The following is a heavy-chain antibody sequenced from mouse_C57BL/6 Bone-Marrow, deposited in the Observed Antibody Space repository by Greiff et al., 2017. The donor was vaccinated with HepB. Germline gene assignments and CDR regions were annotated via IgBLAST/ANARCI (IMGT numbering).Heavy chain of an antibody. D-gene: IGHD2-5*01. CDR3: AREVGAYYSNYYSIDY. Sequence: QVQLQQSGAELARPGASVKLSCKASGYTFTSYGISWVKQRTGQGLEWIGEIYPRSGNTYYNEKFKGKATLTADKSSSTAYMELRSLTSEDSAVYFCAREVGAYYSNYYSIDYLPQATSLTVSS. V-gene: IGHV1-81*01. CDR2: IYPRSGNT. J-gene: IGHJ4*01. CDR1: GYTFTSYG.